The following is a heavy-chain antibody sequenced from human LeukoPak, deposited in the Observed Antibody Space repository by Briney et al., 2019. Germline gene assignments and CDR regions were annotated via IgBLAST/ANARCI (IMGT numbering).Heavy chain of an antibody. V-gene: IGHV1-18*01. CDR1: GYTLTDYG. CDR2: IGAYNGNT. CDR3: ARVPLSRDIFDY. Sequence: ASVKVSCKASGYTLTDYGFGWVRQAPGHGLEWMGWIGAYNGNTNYAQNLQGRVTMTTDTSTSTVYMELRSLRSDDTAVYYCARVPLSRDIFDYWGQGTLVTVSS. J-gene: IGHJ4*02. D-gene: IGHD3-3*02.